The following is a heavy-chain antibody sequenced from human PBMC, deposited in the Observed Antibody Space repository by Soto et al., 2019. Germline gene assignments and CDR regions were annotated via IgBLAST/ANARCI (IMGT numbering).Heavy chain of an antibody. Sequence: QMEQSGAEVRKPGSSVKVSCKPSGGSLTSYPMAWVRQAPGQGFEWMGGIIPIHGTTEYAQKFQGRVTITADESTNRATLELNGLTSEDTAVYYGARGWGLVSWGQGTLVTVSS. D-gene: IGHD3-16*01. CDR3: ARGWGLVS. J-gene: IGHJ4*02. CDR1: GGSLTSYP. CDR2: IIPIHGTT. V-gene: IGHV1-69*01.